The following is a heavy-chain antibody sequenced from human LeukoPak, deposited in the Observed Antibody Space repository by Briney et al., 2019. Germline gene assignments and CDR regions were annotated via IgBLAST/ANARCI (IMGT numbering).Heavy chain of an antibody. Sequence: ASVKVSCKASGYTFTGYYMHWLRQAPGQGLEWMGWINPNSGGTNYAQKFQGRVTMTRDTSISTAYMELSRLRSDDTAVYYCARDQGNGEPGTFDYWGQGTLVTVSS. CDR1: GYTFTGYY. V-gene: IGHV1-2*02. CDR2: INPNSGGT. J-gene: IGHJ4*02. D-gene: IGHD2-8*01. CDR3: ARDQGNGEPGTFDY.